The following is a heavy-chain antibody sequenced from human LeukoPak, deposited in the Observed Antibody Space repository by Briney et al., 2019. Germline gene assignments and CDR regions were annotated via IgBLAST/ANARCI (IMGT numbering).Heavy chain of an antibody. CDR3: ARVGGSYLNYYYYMDV. CDR1: GGTFSSYA. D-gene: IGHD1-26*01. CDR2: IIPVFGTA. Sequence: SVKVSCKASGGTFSSYAISWVRQAPGQGLEWMGGIIPVFGTANYAQKFQGRVTITADESTSTAYMELSSLRSEDTAVYYCARVGGSYLNYYYYMDVWGKGTTVTVSS. V-gene: IGHV1-69*13. J-gene: IGHJ6*03.